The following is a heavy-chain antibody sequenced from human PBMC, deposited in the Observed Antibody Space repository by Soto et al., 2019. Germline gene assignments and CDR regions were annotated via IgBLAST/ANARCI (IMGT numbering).Heavy chain of an antibody. V-gene: IGHV4-31*03. D-gene: IGHD4-17*01. J-gene: IGHJ4*02. CDR2: LHHSGRT. CDR1: GVSISSGGYY. Sequence: PSETLSLTCTVSGVSISSGGYYWGWIRQHPGKGLEWIGNLHHSGRTYYNPSLKSRVIMSVDTSKNPFSLKLSAVTAADTAVYYCANPRSNYGDYSHWGQGTLVTVSS. CDR3: ANPRSNYGDYSH.